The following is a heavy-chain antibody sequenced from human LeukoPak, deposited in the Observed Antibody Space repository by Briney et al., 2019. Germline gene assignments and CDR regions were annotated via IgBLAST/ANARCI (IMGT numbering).Heavy chain of an antibody. D-gene: IGHD1-20*01. J-gene: IGHJ5*02. Sequence: ASVKVSCKASGGTFSSYAISWVRQAPGQGLEWMGRIIPILGIVNYAQKFQGRVTITADKSTSTAYMELSSLRSEDTAVYYCASTPNWNDASRWFDPWGQGTLVTVSS. CDR2: IIPILGIV. V-gene: IGHV1-69*04. CDR3: ASTPNWNDASRWFDP. CDR1: GGTFSSYA.